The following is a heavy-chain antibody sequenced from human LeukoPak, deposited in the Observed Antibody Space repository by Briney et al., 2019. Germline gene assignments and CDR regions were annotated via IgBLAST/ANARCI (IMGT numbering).Heavy chain of an antibody. V-gene: IGHV4-4*07. Sequence: SETLSLTCTISGGSISSYYWSWIRQPAGKEQEWIGHIYTSGSTTYNPSLKSRVTMSVDTSKKQFSLKLRSVTAADTAVYYCAREEDYYDSSGHSSYFDYWGQGTLVTVSS. J-gene: IGHJ4*02. CDR3: AREEDYYDSSGHSSYFDY. CDR2: IYTSGST. D-gene: IGHD3-22*01. CDR1: GGSISSYY.